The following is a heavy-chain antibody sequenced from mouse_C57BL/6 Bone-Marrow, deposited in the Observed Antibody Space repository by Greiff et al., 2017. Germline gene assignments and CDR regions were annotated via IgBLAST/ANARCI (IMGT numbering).Heavy chain of an antibody. D-gene: IGHD1-1*01. J-gene: IGHJ2*01. CDR2: IDPENGDT. Sequence: EVKLMESGAELVRPGASVKLSCTASGFNIKDDYMHWVKQRPEQGLEWIGWIDPENGDTEYASKFQGKATITADKSSNTAYLQLSSLTSEDTAVYYCTTVVHYWGQGTTLTVAS. CDR1: GFNIKDDY. CDR3: TTVVHY. V-gene: IGHV14-4*01.